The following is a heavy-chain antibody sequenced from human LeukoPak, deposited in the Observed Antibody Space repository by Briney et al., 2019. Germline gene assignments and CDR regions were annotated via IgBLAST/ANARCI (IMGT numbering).Heavy chain of an antibody. J-gene: IGHJ5*02. CDR3: ARDVRSGGINWFDP. CDR1: GGTFSSYA. D-gene: IGHD2-15*01. V-gene: IGHV1-69*05. CDR2: IIPIFGTA. Sequence: SVKVSCKASGGTFSSYAISWMRQAPGQGLEWMGRIIPIFGTANYAQKFQGRVTITTDESTSTAYMELSSLRSEDTAVYYCARDVRSGGINWFDPWGQGTLVTVSS.